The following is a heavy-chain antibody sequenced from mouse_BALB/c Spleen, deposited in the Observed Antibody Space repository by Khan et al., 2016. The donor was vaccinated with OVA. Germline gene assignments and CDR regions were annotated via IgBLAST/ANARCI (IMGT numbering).Heavy chain of an antibody. J-gene: IGHJ2*01. CDR1: GFNIKDTY. V-gene: IGHV14-3*02. CDR2: IDPANGNT. Sequence: VQLQQSGAELVKPGASVKLSCTASGFNIKDTYMHWVKQRPEQGLEWIGRIDPANGNTKYDPKFQGKATITADTSSNTAYLQLSSLTSEGTAVYYCATYFFGSSRYFDDWGQGTTLTVSS. CDR3: ATYFFGSSRYFDD. D-gene: IGHD1-1*01.